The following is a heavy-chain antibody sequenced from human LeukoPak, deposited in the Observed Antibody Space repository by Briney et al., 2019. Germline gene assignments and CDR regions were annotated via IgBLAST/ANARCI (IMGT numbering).Heavy chain of an antibody. CDR2: IASDGFMA. D-gene: IGHD3/OR15-3a*01. Sequence: GWSVRLSCPSCGFTYTSYPMNWVRQAASKGLDWVAAIASDGFMAYYAESLKGRVDISRANSQQTIYLQMNSLRADDTAVYSCAKDLFLFSGDNRGQGTLVTVSS. CDR1: GFTYTSYP. J-gene: IGHJ4*02. CDR3: AKDLFLFSGDN. V-gene: IGHV3-23*01.